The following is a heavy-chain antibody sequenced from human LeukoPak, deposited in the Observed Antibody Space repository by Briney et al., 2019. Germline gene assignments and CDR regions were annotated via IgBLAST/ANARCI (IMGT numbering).Heavy chain of an antibody. CDR1: GFTFSSYY. Sequence: GESLRLSCAASGFTFSSYYMNWVRQAPGKGLEWVSSISSSSSYTYYADSLKGRFTISRDNAKNSLFLQMNSLRAEDTAVYYCARDPHYGSGSFDYWGQGTLVTVSS. J-gene: IGHJ4*02. CDR2: ISSSSSYT. D-gene: IGHD3-10*01. V-gene: IGHV3-21*01. CDR3: ARDPHYGSGSFDY.